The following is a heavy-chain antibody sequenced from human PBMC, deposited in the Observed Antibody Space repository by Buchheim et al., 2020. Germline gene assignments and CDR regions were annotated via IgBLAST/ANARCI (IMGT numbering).Heavy chain of an antibody. Sequence: QVQLQESGPGLVKPSQTLSLTCTVSGGSISSGGYYWSWIRQHPGKGMEWIGYIYYSGSTYYNPSLKSRAHISIDPSTNQVSLKLSSVTAADTAVYYCARGAPITMVRGVRCYFDYWGQGTL. CDR2: IYYSGST. D-gene: IGHD3-10*01. CDR3: ARGAPITMVRGVRCYFDY. J-gene: IGHJ4*02. V-gene: IGHV4-31*03. CDR1: GGSISSGGYY.